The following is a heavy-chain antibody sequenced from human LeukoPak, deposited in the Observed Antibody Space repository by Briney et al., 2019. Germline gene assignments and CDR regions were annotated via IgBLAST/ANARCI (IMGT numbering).Heavy chain of an antibody. CDR2: ISYDGRNK. V-gene: IGHV3-30*03. Sequence: GGSLRLSCAGSGFTFSSYDMHWVRQAPGKGLEWVALISYDGRNKYYADSVKGRFTISRDNSKNTLYLQMNSLRAEDTAVYYCARDQRLRLGELPFPNFDYWAQEPLLTVSS. D-gene: IGHD3-16*02. J-gene: IGHJ4*02. CDR3: ARDQRLRLGELPFPNFDY. CDR1: GFTFSSYD.